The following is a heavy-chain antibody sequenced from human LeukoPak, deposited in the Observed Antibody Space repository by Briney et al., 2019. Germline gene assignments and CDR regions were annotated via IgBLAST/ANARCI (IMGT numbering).Heavy chain of an antibody. D-gene: IGHD6-19*01. V-gene: IGHV1-2*02. CDR2: INPNSGDR. CDR1: GYTFTGHY. CDR3: AREGWDQRDTAAFDH. Sequence: ASVKVSCKASGYTFTGHYMHWARQAPGQGLEWMGWINPNSGDRNSAQRFQGRVTMTRDTSISTVYMELSRLGPDDTAVYYCAREGWDQRDTAAFDHWGQGTLVTVSS. J-gene: IGHJ4*02.